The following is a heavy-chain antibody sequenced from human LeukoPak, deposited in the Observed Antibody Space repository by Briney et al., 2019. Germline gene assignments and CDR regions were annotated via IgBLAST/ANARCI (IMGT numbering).Heavy chain of an antibody. Sequence: GGSLTLSCIASGFTFDDFPMLWLRQAPGKGLEWVSLISGDGGTTYYTDSVKGRFTISRDNSNSSLYLQMNSLRAEDGALYYCAQDRRGRQLWSQTDSGGQGTLVTVSS. V-gene: IGHV3-43*02. J-gene: IGHJ4*02. D-gene: IGHD1-1*01. CDR1: GFTFDDFP. CDR3: AQDRRGRQLWSQTDS. CDR2: ISGDGGTT.